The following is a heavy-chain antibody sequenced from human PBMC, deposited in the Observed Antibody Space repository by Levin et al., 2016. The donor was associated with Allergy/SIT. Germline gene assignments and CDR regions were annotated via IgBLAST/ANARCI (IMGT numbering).Heavy chain of an antibody. D-gene: IGHD2-15*01. J-gene: IGHJ2*01. Sequence: GESLKISCAASGFTFSSYSMNWVRQAPGKGLEWVSVIYSGGSTYYADSVKGRFTISRDNSKNTLYLQMNSLRAKDTAVYYCARVKGYCSGGSCYDWYFDLWGRGTLVTVSS. CDR1: GFTFSSYS. V-gene: IGHV3-53*01. CDR3: ARVKGYCSGGSCYDWYFDL. CDR2: IYSGGST.